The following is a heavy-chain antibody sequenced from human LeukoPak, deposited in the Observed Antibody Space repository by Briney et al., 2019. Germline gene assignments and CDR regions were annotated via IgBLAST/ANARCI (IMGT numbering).Heavy chain of an antibody. D-gene: IGHD6-19*01. CDR2: IHDSGYT. Sequence: NPSETLSLTCTVSGGSVSSYYWSWIRQPPGKGLEWIGYIHDSGYTKYNPSLKSRVGISIDTSKNQFSLKLSSVTAADTAVYYCARDIAVAGALGYWGQGTLVTVSS. CDR1: GGSVSSYY. V-gene: IGHV4-59*02. CDR3: ARDIAVAGALGY. J-gene: IGHJ4*02.